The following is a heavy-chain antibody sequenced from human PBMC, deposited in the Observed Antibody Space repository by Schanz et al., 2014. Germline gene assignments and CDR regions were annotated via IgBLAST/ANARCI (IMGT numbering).Heavy chain of an antibody. V-gene: IGHV3-48*01. J-gene: IGHJ3*02. D-gene: IGHD3-10*01. CDR3: ARGIITMVRGGDVGAFDI. CDR1: GITFSGYS. Sequence: VQLVESGGGLVKPGGSLRLSCAASGITFSGYSMNWVRQAPGKGLEWVSYISGSSSTKYYADSVKGRFTISRDNGKKSLYLQMNSLRAEDTAVYFCARGIITMVRGGDVGAFDIWGQGTMVTVSS. CDR2: ISGSSSTK.